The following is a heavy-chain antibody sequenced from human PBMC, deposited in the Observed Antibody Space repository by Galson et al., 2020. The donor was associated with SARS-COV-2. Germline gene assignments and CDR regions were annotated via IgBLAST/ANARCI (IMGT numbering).Heavy chain of an antibody. V-gene: IGHV4-31*03. CDR2: ILYGGPT. J-gene: IGHJ4*02. CDR3: ASEGVRWLQVAS. D-gene: IGHD6-19*01. Sequence: SETLSLTCTVSGGSVTTSGHYWSWIRQHPGKGLEWIGYILYGGPTFHNPSLNSRVTISLDTSKNQFSLQLNSVSAADTAVYFCASEGVRWLQVASWGQGTLVTVSS. CDR1: GGSVTTSGHY.